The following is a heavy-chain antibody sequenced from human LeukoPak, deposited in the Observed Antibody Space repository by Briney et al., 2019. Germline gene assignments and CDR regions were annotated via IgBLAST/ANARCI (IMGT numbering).Heavy chain of an antibody. J-gene: IGHJ5*02. D-gene: IGHD5-18*01. V-gene: IGHV3-7*01. Sequence: GGSLRLSCAASGFTFSSYWLSWVRQAPGKGLEWVANIKQDGSEKYYVDSVKSRFTISRDNAKSSLYLQMNSLRAEDTAVYYCARGASGIQLWFFDPWGQGTLVTVSS. CDR3: ARGASGIQLWFFDP. CDR2: IKQDGSEK. CDR1: GFTFSSYW.